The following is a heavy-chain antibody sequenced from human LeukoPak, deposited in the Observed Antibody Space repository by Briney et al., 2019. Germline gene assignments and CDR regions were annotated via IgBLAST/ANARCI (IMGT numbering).Heavy chain of an antibody. D-gene: IGHD2-2*01. CDR2: TSYDGSNK. CDR3: AKDSAGRYCSITSCNFFDY. CDR1: GFTLSTYG. Sequence: GGSLRLSCAGSGFTLSTYGMHWVRQAPGKGLEWGAVTSYDGSNKYYADSVKGRFSISRDNSKNTLYLQMNSLRTEDTAVYYCAKDSAGRYCSITSCNFFDYWGQGTLVTVSS. V-gene: IGHV3-30*18. J-gene: IGHJ4*02.